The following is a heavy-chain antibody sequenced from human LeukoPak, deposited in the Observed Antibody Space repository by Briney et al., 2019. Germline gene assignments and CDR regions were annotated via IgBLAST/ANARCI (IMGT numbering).Heavy chain of an antibody. D-gene: IGHD6-19*01. CDR2: ISIAGEI. Sequence: PSETLSLTCAVYEGTLSGYFWTWVRQPPGKGLEWIGEISIAGEINYNPSLRSRATISIDTTKNQFSLTLTSVMVADTAEYYCVRQIGAGALDLWGR. CDR1: EGTLSGYF. CDR3: VRQIGAGALDL. J-gene: IGHJ2*01. V-gene: IGHV4-34*01.